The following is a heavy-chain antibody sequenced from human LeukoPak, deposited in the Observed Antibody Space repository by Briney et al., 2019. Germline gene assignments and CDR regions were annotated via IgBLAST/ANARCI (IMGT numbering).Heavy chain of an antibody. J-gene: IGHJ5*02. CDR1: GYRFTGYY. CDR3: ARDCTNGVCYWFDP. CDR2: INPKSGDP. D-gene: IGHD2-8*01. V-gene: IGHV1-2*02. Sequence: VASVKVSCKTSGYRFTGYYMHWVRQAPGQGLEWMGWINPKSGDPIYVQKFQGRVTLTRDTSIDTVYLELSSLKSDDTAVYYCARDCTNGVCYWFDPWGQGTLVTVSS.